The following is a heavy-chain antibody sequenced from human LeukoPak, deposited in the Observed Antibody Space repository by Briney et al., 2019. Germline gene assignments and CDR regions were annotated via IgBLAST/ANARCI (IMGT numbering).Heavy chain of an antibody. V-gene: IGHV3-21*01. CDR1: GCTFSSYS. CDR2: ISSSSSYI. Sequence: NPGGSLRLSCAPSGCTFSSYSMNWVRQAPGKGLGWVSSISSSSSYIYYADSVKGRITISRDNTKMSLYMQRNSLRAEDTAVYYCARDYDDSSGYGWSAFDIWGQGTMVTVSS. CDR3: ARDYDDSSGYGWSAFDI. D-gene: IGHD3-22*01. J-gene: IGHJ3*02.